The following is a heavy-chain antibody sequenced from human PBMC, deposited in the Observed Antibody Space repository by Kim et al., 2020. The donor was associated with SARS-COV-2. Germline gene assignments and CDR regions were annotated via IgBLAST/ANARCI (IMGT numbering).Heavy chain of an antibody. V-gene: IGHV1-46*01. J-gene: IGHJ4*02. CDR3: ARGQIVLMVYAPQDFDY. D-gene: IGHD2-8*01. Sequence: FQGRVTMTRDTSTSTVYMELSSLRSEDTAVYYCARGQIVLMVYAPQDFDYWGQGTLVTVSS.